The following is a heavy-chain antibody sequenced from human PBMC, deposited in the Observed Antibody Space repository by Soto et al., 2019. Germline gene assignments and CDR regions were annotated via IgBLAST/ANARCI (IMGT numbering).Heavy chain of an antibody. D-gene: IGHD3-16*01. Sequence: QITLKESGPTLVKPTQTLTLTCTFSGFSLSTSGVGVGWIRQPPGKALEWLALIYWDDDKRYSPSLQRRLISTKDSLNTPVVLIMTTRAPVETATYRFAHSLYNSVWGTYWLDPWGQGTLVTVSS. CDR3: AHSLYNSVWGTYWLDP. CDR1: GFSLSTSGVG. CDR2: IYWDDDK. V-gene: IGHV2-5*02. J-gene: IGHJ5*02.